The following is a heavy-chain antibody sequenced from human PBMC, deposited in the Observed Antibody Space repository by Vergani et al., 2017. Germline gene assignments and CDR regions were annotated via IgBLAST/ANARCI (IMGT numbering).Heavy chain of an antibody. Sequence: QVQLVESGGGVVQPGRSLRLSCAASGFTFSSYAISWVRQAPGQGLEWMGGIIPIFGIANYAQKFQGRVTITADKSTSTAYMELSSLRSEDMAVYYCASQGVATVTDNWFDPWGQGTLVTVSS. J-gene: IGHJ5*02. D-gene: IGHD4-11*01. CDR2: IIPIFGIA. CDR1: GFTFSSYA. V-gene: IGHV1-69*17. CDR3: ASQGVATVTDNWFDP.